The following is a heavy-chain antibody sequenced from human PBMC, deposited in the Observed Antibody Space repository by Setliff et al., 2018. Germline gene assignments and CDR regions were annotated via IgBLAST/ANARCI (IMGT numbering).Heavy chain of an antibody. CDR3: AGTQTIDTIYDAFDI. CDR1: GYSISSGYY. D-gene: IGHD5-18*01. CDR2: IYRSGST. V-gene: IGHV4-38-2*01. Sequence: SETLSLTCAVSGYSISSGYYWGWIRQAPGKGLEWIASIYRSGSTYYNPSLKSRVTISVDTSKNQFPLKLNSVTAADTAVYYCAGTQTIDTIYDAFDIWGRGTMVTVSS. J-gene: IGHJ3*02.